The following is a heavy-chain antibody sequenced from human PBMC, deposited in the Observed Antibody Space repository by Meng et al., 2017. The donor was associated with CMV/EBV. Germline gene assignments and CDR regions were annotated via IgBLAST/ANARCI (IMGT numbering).Heavy chain of an antibody. CDR3: ARGGY. J-gene: IGHJ4*02. V-gene: IGHV3-13*01. CDR1: GFTFSSYD. Sequence: GESLKISCAASGFTFSSYDMHWVRQATGKGLEWVSAIGTAGDTYYPGSVKGRFTISRDNSKNTLYLQMNSLRAEDTAVYYCARGGYWGQGTLVTVSS. CDR2: IGTAGDT.